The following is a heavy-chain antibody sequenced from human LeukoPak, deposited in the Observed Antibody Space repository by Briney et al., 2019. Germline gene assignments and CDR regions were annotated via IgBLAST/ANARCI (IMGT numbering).Heavy chain of an antibody. CDR1: GFTFSSYA. V-gene: IGHV3-30-3*01. D-gene: IGHD3-22*01. CDR2: ISYDGSNK. CDR3: ARDLRYYDSSGSPNY. Sequence: PGGSLRLSCAASGFTFSSYAMHWVRQAPGKGLDWVAVISYDGSNKYYADSVKGRFTISRDNSKNTLYLQMNSLRAEDTAVYYCARDLRYYDSSGSPNYWGQGTLVTVSS. J-gene: IGHJ4*02.